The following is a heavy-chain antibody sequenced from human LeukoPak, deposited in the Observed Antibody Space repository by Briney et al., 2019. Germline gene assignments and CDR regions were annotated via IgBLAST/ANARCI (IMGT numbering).Heavy chain of an antibody. CDR1: GFTFSSYE. D-gene: IGHD3-10*02. CDR3: AELGITMIGGV. V-gene: IGHV3-48*03. CDR2: ISSSGSTI. J-gene: IGHJ6*04. Sequence: PGGSLRLSCAASGFTFSSYEMNWVRQAPGEGLEWVSYISSSGSTIYYADSVKGRFTISRDNAKNALYLQKNSVRGEDTAVYYCAELGITMIGGVWGKGTTVTISS.